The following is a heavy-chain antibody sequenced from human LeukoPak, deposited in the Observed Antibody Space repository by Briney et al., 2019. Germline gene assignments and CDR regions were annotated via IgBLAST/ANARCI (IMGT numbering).Heavy chain of an antibody. Sequence: ASVKVSCKASGGTFSSYAISWVRQAPGQGLEWMGGIIPIFGTAKYAQKFQGRVTITTDESTSTAYMELSSLRSEDTAVYYCACSGYYIHYFDYWGQGTLVTVSS. V-gene: IGHV1-69*05. CDR1: GGTFSSYA. J-gene: IGHJ4*02. D-gene: IGHD3-22*01. CDR3: ACSGYYIHYFDY. CDR2: IIPIFGTA.